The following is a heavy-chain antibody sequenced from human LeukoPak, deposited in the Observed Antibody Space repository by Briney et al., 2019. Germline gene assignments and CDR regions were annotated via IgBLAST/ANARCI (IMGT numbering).Heavy chain of an antibody. CDR2: ISGSGGST. CDR3: AKDHLPGIVVADRDY. Sequence: GGSLRLSCAASGFTFSSYAMSWVRQAPGKGLEWVSAISGSGGSTYYADSVKGRFTISRDNSKNTLYLQINGLRAEDTAVYYCAKDHLPGIVVADRDYWGQGTLVTVSS. J-gene: IGHJ4*02. CDR1: GFTFSSYA. V-gene: IGHV3-23*01. D-gene: IGHD6-19*01.